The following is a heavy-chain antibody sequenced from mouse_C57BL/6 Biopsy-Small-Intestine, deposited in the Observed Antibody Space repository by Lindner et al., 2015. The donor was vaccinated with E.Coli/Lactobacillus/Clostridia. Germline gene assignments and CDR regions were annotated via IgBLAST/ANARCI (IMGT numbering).Heavy chain of an antibody. D-gene: IGHD1-1*01. CDR1: GYAFSSSW. V-gene: IGHV1-82*01. Sequence: VQLQESGPELVKPGASVKISCKASGYAFSSSWMNWVKQRPGKGLEWIGRIYPGDGDTNYNGKFKGKATLTADKSSSTAYMQLSSLTSEDSAVYFCARSIYCYGSSPSMDYWGQGTSVTVSS. CDR2: IYPGDGDT. J-gene: IGHJ4*01. CDR3: ARSIYCYGSSPSMDY.